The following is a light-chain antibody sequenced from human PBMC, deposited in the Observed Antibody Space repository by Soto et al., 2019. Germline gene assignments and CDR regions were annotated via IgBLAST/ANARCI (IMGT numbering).Light chain of an antibody. Sequence: QSVLTQPPSVSAAPRQKVTISCSGSSSNIGNNYVSWYHRVPGTAPKLLIYDKNERPSGIPDRFSGSKSGTSATLDITGLQTGDEGDYYCGTWDSRLRVVVFGGGTKVTVL. CDR2: DKN. J-gene: IGLJ2*01. V-gene: IGLV1-51*01. CDR1: SSNIGNNY. CDR3: GTWDSRLRVVV.